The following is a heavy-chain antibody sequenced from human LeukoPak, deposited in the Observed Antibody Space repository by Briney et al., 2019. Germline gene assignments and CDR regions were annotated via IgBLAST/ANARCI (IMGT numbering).Heavy chain of an antibody. V-gene: IGHV3-72*01. CDR1: GFTLSDHH. D-gene: IGHD1-26*01. J-gene: IGHJ4*02. CDR3: ASVEGAPGY. Sequence: GGSLRLSCAASGFTLSDHHMDWVRQAPGKGLEWVGRNRNKAGRYTTEYAASVKGRFTISRDDSKNSMYLQMNSLKTEDTAVYYCASVEGAPGYWGQGTLVTVSS. CDR2: NRNKAGRYTT.